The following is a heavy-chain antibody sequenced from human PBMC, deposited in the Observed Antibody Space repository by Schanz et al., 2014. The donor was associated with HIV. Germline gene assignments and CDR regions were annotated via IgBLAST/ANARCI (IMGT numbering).Heavy chain of an antibody. V-gene: IGHV3-30*18. J-gene: IGHJ6*02. Sequence: QVQLVESGGGVVQPGRSLRLSCTASGFTFSNYGMHWVRQAPGKGLEWVAVISYDGRNKHFADSVKGRFTMSRDNSKNTLYLQMNRVRADDTAVYYCAKDRNYYDSKYIGKGNYYYYYGMDVWGQGTTVTISS. D-gene: IGHD3-22*01. CDR3: AKDRNYYDSKYIGKGNYYYYYGMDV. CDR1: GFTFSNYG. CDR2: ISYDGRNK.